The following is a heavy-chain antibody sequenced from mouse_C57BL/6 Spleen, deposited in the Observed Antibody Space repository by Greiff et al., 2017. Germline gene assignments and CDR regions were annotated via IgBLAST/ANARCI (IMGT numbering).Heavy chain of an antibody. CDR3: ARGLRYYFDY. CDR1: GFTFSDYG. CDR2: ISSGSSTI. V-gene: IGHV5-17*01. J-gene: IGHJ2*01. Sequence: EVKVEESGGGLVKPGGSLKLSCAASGFTFSDYGMHWVRQAPEKGLEWVAYISSGSSTIYYADTVKGRFTISRDNAKNTLFLQMTSLRSEDTAMYYCARGLRYYFDYWGQGTTLTVSS. D-gene: IGHD1-3*01.